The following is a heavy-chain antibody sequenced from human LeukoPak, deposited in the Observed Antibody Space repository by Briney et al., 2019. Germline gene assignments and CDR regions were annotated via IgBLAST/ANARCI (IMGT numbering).Heavy chain of an antibody. Sequence: GGSLRLSCTAPGRIFSTYFMHWVRQAPGKGLEWVAVISYDGSNKYYADSVKGRFTISRDNSKNTLYLQMNSLRAKDTAVYYCAKARGPSDEVDAFDIWGQGTMVTVSS. CDR2: ISYDGSNK. CDR1: GRIFSTYF. V-gene: IGHV3-30*18. D-gene: IGHD1-26*01. J-gene: IGHJ3*02. CDR3: AKARGPSDEVDAFDI.